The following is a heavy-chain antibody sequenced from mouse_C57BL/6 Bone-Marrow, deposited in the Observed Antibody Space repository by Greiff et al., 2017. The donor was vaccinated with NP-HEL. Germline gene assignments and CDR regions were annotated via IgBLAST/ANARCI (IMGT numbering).Heavy chain of an antibody. CDR3: ARAPITTVVANYAMDD. Sequence: QVQLQQPGAELVKPGASVKLSCKASGYTFTSYWMHWVKQRPGQGLEWIGMIPPNSGSTNYNEKFKSKATLTVDKSSSTAYMQLSSLTSEDSAVYYCARAPITTVVANYAMDDWGQGTSVTVSS. CDR1: GYTFTSYW. J-gene: IGHJ4*01. V-gene: IGHV1-64*01. D-gene: IGHD1-1*01. CDR2: IPPNSGST.